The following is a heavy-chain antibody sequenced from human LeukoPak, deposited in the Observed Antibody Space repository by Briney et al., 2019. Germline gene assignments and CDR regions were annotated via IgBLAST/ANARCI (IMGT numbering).Heavy chain of an antibody. J-gene: IGHJ4*02. D-gene: IGHD2-21*01. CDR1: GFTFSAYH. V-gene: IGHV3-48*02. Sequence: SGGSLRLSCAASGFTFSAYHINWVRQAPGKGLEWISYISTTGTTIHYADSVKGRFAISRDNAESSLYLQMNSLRDEDTAVYYCARVWQDYSGVDYWGQGTLVTVSS. CDR3: ARVWQDYSGVDY. CDR2: ISTTGTTI.